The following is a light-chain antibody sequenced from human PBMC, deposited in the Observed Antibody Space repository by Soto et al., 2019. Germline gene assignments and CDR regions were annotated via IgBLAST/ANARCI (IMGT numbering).Light chain of an antibody. Sequence: EIVLTQSPGTLSLSPGERATLSCRASQSVSSSYLAWYQQKPGQAPRLLIYGASSRATGIPDRFSGSGSGKDFTLTISRLEPDDFAVYYCQQYGSSLFMYTFGQGTKLEIK. CDR2: GAS. CDR1: QSVSSSY. CDR3: QQYGSSLFMYT. V-gene: IGKV3-20*01. J-gene: IGKJ2*01.